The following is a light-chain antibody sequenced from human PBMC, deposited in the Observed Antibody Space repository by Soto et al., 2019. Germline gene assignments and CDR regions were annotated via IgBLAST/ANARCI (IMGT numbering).Light chain of an antibody. Sequence: EIVLTQSPGTLSLSPGERATLSCRASQSVSSSYLAWYQQKPGQAPRLLIYGASTRATGIPDRFSGSGSGTDFTLTISRLEPEDFAVYYCQRYGSSEGTFCQGTKVEVK. CDR1: QSVSSSY. J-gene: IGKJ1*01. CDR3: QRYGSSEGT. CDR2: GAS. V-gene: IGKV3-20*01.